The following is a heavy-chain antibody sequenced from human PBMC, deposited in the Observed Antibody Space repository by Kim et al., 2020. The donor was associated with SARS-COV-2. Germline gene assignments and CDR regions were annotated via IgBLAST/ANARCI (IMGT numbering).Heavy chain of an antibody. D-gene: IGHD3-3*01. J-gene: IGHJ5*02. CDR3: ARGVGVVRNWFDP. CDR1: GFTFSSYA. V-gene: IGHV3-30-3*01. CDR2: ISYDGSNK. Sequence: GGSLRLSCAASGFTFSSYAMHWVRQAPGKGLEWVAVISYDGSNKYYADSVKGRFTISRDNSKNTLYLQMNSLRAEDTAVYYCARGVGVVRNWFDPWGQGTLVTVSS.